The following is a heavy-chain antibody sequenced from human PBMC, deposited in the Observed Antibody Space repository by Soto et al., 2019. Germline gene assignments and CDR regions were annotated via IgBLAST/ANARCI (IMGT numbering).Heavy chain of an antibody. V-gene: IGHV3-7*01. D-gene: IGHD5-18*01. CDR3: ARDRGYEFYYMDV. CDR1: GFTFSSYW. Sequence: GGSLRLSCAASGFTFSSYWMSWVRQAPGKGLEWVANIKQDGSEKYYVDSVKGRFTISRDNAKNSLYLQMNSLRAEDTAVYYCARDRGYEFYYMDVWGKGTTVTVSS. J-gene: IGHJ6*03. CDR2: IKQDGSEK.